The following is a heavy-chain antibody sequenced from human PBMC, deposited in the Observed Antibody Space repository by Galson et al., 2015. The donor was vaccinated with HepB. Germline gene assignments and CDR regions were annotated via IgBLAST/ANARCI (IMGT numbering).Heavy chain of an antibody. CDR1: GFAFSSYN. CDR2: IRKDGNSK. D-gene: IGHD2-15*01. J-gene: IGHJ4*02. V-gene: IGHV3-48*03. Sequence: SLRLSCAASGFAFSSYNMHWARQAPGKGLEWVAFIRKDGNSKPYGDAVKGRFTTSRDNAKNSLYLQMNSLRDEDTAVYYCVRDSGGVFYFDYWGQGTLVTASS. CDR3: VRDSGGVFYFDY.